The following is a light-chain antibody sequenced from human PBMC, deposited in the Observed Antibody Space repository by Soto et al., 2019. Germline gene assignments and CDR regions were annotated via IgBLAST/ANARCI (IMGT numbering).Light chain of an antibody. V-gene: IGKV3D-20*01. J-gene: IGKJ1*01. Sequence: EIVLTQSPATLSLSPGERATLSCGASQDVSNSYLAWYQQKPGLAPRLLIYDASNRATDIPDRFSGSGSGTDFTLSINRVEPEDFAVYFCQQYAGSPRTFGQGTKVDIK. CDR2: DAS. CDR1: QDVSNSY. CDR3: QQYAGSPRT.